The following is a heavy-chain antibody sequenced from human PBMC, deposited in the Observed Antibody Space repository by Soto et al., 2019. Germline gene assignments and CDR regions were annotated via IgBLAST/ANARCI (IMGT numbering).Heavy chain of an antibody. CDR2: IDPSDSYT. CDR3: AREQLGTYYYYGMDV. D-gene: IGHD6-13*01. V-gene: IGHV5-10-1*01. CDR1: GYSFTSYW. J-gene: IGHJ6*02. Sequence: GEALKISCKGSGYSFTSYWISWGRQMPGKVLEWMGRIDPSDSYTNYSPSFQGHVTISADKSISTAYLQWSSLKASDTAMYYCAREQLGTYYYYGMDVWXQGTTVTVSS.